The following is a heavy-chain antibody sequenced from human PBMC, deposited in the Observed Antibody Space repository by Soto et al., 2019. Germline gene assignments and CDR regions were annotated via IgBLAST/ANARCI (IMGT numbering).Heavy chain of an antibody. V-gene: IGHV3-30*18. CDR2: ISYDGSNK. Sequence: GGSLRLSCAASGFTFSSYGMHWVRQAPGKGLEWVAVISYDGSNKYYADSVKGRFTISRDNSKNTLYLQMNSLRAEDTAVYYCAKDPTIFGVRYYGMDVWGQGTTVTVSS. J-gene: IGHJ6*02. CDR1: GFTFSSYG. D-gene: IGHD3-3*01. CDR3: AKDPTIFGVRYYGMDV.